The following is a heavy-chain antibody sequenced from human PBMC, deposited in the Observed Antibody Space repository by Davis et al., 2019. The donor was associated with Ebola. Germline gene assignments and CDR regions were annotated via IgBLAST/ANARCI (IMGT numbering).Heavy chain of an antibody. V-gene: IGHV6-1*01. CDR3: ARGWLRSGLDV. CDR1: GDSVSGTSGA. CDR2: TYYTSKWYN. D-gene: IGHD5-12*01. J-gene: IGHJ6*04. Sequence: HSQTLSLTCAISGDSVSGTSGAWNWIRQSPSRGLEWLGRTYYTSKWYNDYSVSVKSRITINADTSKNQFSLQLNSVTPEDTAVYYCARGWLRSGLDVWGKGAAVIVSS.